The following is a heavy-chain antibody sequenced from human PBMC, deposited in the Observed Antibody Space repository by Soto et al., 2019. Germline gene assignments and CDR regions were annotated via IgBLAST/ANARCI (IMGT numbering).Heavy chain of an antibody. V-gene: IGHV3-74*01. J-gene: IGHJ4*02. CDR2: INADGTST. D-gene: IGHD2-2*01. Sequence: VGSLRLSCAASGFTFSSSWMHWVRQVSGKGLEWVSRINADGTSTSYADSVKGRFTISRDNAKNTLYLHVNSLRAEDTAVYYCVKVLARGVGVPRFYFDSWGQGALVTVSS. CDR3: VKVLARGVGVPRFYFDS. CDR1: GFTFSSSW.